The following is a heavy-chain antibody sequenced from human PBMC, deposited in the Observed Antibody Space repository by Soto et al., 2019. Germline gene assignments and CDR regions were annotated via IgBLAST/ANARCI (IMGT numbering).Heavy chain of an antibody. CDR2: IIPIFGTA. D-gene: IGHD2-2*02. CDR3: ARDHGYCSSTSCYMDYYYGMDV. CDR1: GGTFSSYA. J-gene: IGHJ6*02. V-gene: IGHV1-69*13. Sequence: SVKVSCKASGGTFSSYANSWLRQCPGQGLEWMGGIIPIFGTANYAQKFQGRVTITADESTSTAYMELSSLRSEDTAVYYCARDHGYCSSTSCYMDYYYGMDVWGQGTTVTVSS.